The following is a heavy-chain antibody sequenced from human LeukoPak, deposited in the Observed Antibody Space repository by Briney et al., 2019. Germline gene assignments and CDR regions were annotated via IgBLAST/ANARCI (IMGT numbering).Heavy chain of an antibody. J-gene: IGHJ5*02. CDR3: AKGGGLLWLGESPRWFDP. V-gene: IGHV3-23*01. D-gene: IGHD3-10*01. Sequence: GGYLRLSCAASGFTFSTSAMSWVRQAPGKGLEYVSTVSGGGGTSTYYTASVAGRFIISRDDPKNTLYLQMSSLRVEDTAVYYCAKGGGLLWLGESPRWFDPWGQGTLVTVSS. CDR2: VSGGGGTST. CDR1: GFTFSTSA.